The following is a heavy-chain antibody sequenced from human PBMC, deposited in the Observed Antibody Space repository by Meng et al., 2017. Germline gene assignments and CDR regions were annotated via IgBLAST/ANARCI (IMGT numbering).Heavy chain of an antibody. CDR2: IGGSGVST. CDR1: GFSFSSYC. J-gene: IGHJ2*01. V-gene: IGHV3-23*01. D-gene: IGHD5-18*01. CDR3: ATEWIRASGYFDL. Sequence: LLLLGSGGGLCTPGGPLGVSCASSGFSFSSYCMTWVRQAQGKGLVWVSAIGGSGVSTYYADSVKGRFTISRDNAKNSLYLQMNSLTAEDTAVYYCATEWIRASGYFDLWGRGTLVTVSS.